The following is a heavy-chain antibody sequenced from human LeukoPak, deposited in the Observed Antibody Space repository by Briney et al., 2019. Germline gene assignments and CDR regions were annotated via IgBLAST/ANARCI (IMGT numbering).Heavy chain of an antibody. D-gene: IGHD1-26*01. V-gene: IGHV3-53*01. Sequence: GRSLRLSCAASGFTVSSNYMRGVRQAPGKGLKWVSVIYSGGSTYYADSVKGRFTISRDNSKNTLSLQMNSLRAEDTAVYYCARDAAQVGYFDYWGQGTLVTVSS. CDR3: ARDAAQVGYFDY. CDR1: GFTVSSNY. CDR2: IYSGGST. J-gene: IGHJ4*02.